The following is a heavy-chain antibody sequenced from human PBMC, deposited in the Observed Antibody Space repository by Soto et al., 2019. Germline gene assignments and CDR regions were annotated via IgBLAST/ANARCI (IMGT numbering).Heavy chain of an antibody. Sequence: EVQLVESGGGLVQPGRSLRLSCAASGFTFDDYAMHWVRQAPGKGLEWVSGISWNSGSIGYADSVKGRFTISRDNAKNSLYLQMNSVGAEDTAWYYCAKGRGDSGYYSLFDYWGQGTLVTVSS. CDR1: GFTFDDYA. CDR3: AKGRGDSGYYSLFDY. CDR2: ISWNSGSI. D-gene: IGHD3-22*01. V-gene: IGHV3-9*01. J-gene: IGHJ4*02.